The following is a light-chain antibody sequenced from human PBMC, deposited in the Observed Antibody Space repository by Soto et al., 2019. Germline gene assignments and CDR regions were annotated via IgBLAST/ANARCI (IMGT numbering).Light chain of an antibody. CDR2: SNN. V-gene: IGLV1-44*01. J-gene: IGLJ1*01. CDR3: APWDDSLNGYV. CDR1: SSKIGSNT. Sequence: QSVLTQPPSASGTPGQRVTISCSGSSSKIGSNTVNWYQQLPGTAPKLLIYSNNQRPSGVPDRFSGSKSGTSASRAISVLQSEHEADYSCAPWDDSLNGYVFGTGTTLTVL.